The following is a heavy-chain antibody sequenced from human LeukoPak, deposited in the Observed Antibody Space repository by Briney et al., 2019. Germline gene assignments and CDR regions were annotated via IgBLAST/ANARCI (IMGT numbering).Heavy chain of an antibody. CDR2: IRFDGGNK. Sequence: GGSLRLSCAASGFTFSNYGMHWVRQAPGKGLEWVAFIRFDGGNKYYADSVKGRFTISRDNAKNSLYLQMNSLRAEDTAVYYCARVSIAARLGYYYMDVWGKGTTVTVSS. J-gene: IGHJ6*03. CDR3: ARVSIAARLGYYYMDV. V-gene: IGHV3-30*02. D-gene: IGHD6-6*01. CDR1: GFTFSNYG.